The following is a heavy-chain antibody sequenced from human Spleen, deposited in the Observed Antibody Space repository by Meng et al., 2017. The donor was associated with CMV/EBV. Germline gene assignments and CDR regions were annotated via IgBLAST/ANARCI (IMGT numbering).Heavy chain of an antibody. CDR1: GFSLSTSGVG. D-gene: IGHD6-13*01. Sequence: SGPTLVKPTQTLTLTCTFSGFSLSTSGVGVGWIRQPPGKALEWLALIYWNDDKRYSPSLKSRLTITKDTSKNQVVLTMTNMDPVDTPTYYCAHRRLAAGNYYFDYWGQGTLVTVSS. CDR3: AHRRLAAGNYYFDY. V-gene: IGHV2-5*01. J-gene: IGHJ4*02. CDR2: IYWNDDK.